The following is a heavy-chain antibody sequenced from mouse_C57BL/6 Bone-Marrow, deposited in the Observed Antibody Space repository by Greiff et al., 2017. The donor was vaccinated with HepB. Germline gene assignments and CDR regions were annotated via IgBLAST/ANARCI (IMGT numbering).Heavy chain of an antibody. V-gene: IGHV14-3*01. J-gene: IGHJ1*03. CDR2: IDPANGNT. CDR1: GFNIKNTY. D-gene: IGHD1-1*01. CDR3: ARYPYFDGTREDWYFDV. Sequence: EVQLQQSVAELVRPGASVKLSCTASGFNIKNTYMHWVKQRPEQGLEWIGRIDPANGNTKYAPKFQGKATITADTSSNTAYLQLSSLTSEDTAIYYCARYPYFDGTREDWYFDVWGTGTTVTVSS.